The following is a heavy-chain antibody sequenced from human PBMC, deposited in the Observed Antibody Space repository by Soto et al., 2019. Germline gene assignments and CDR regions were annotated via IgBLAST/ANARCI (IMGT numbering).Heavy chain of an antibody. V-gene: IGHV3-30-3*01. CDR2: ISYDGNTK. Sequence: QVQLVESGGGVVQPGRSLRLSCAASGFTFSLYAMHWVRQPPGKGLEWVAVISYDGNTKYYTDSVKGRFTISRDDSNNTLYLQMNSLRAEDTAVFYCVRAYYHSSGSHFDYWGQGTLVTVSS. CDR1: GFTFSLYA. CDR3: VRAYYHSSGSHFDY. D-gene: IGHD3-22*01. J-gene: IGHJ4*02.